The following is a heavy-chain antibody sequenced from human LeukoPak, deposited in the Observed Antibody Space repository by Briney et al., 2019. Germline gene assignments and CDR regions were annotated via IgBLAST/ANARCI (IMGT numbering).Heavy chain of an antibody. CDR3: AREIRAVAVNWFDP. CDR1: GGSISSYY. V-gene: IGHV4-59*01. Sequence: SETLSLTCTVSGGSISSYYWSWIRQPPGKGREWMGYIYYSESTNYNPSLKSRVTISVDTSKNQFSLKLSSVTAADTAVYYCAREIRAVAVNWFDPWGQGTLVTVSS. J-gene: IGHJ5*02. CDR2: IYYSEST. D-gene: IGHD6-19*01.